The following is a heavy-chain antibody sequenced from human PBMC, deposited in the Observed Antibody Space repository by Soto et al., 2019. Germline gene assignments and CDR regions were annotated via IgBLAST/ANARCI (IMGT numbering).Heavy chain of an antibody. CDR1: GDSVDNADFS. V-gene: IGHV4-30-2*01. D-gene: IGHD6-6*01. CDR3: ASDAGASSNAFDV. Sequence: QVQLQESGSGLVKPSQTLSLTCTVSGDSVDNADFSWSWIRQTPGKGLEWIGYIFQTGLIYYNPSLKGRVVISVDRSKKVYSLNVTSVTPAYTAVYYCASDAGASSNAFDVWCQGTMVTVSP. CDR2: IFQTGLI. J-gene: IGHJ3*01.